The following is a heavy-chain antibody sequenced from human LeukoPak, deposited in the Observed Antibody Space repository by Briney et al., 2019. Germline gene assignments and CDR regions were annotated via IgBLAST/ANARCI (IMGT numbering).Heavy chain of an antibody. V-gene: IGHV3-11*04. J-gene: IGHJ4*02. Sequence: GGSLRLSCAASGFTFSDYYMSWFRQAPGKGLEWVSYISSGRTTYYADSVKGRFTISRDNAKNSLYLQMNSLTAEDTAVYYCARGGYSYGHPFDYWGQGTLVTVSS. D-gene: IGHD5-18*01. CDR3: ARGGYSYGHPFDY. CDR1: GFTFSDYY. CDR2: ISSGRTT.